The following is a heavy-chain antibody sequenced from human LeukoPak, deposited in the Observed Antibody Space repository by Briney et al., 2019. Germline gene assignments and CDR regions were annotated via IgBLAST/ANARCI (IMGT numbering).Heavy chain of an antibody. J-gene: IGHJ6*03. CDR3: ARLRFLEWVYYMDV. D-gene: IGHD3-3*01. CDR2: IYYSGST. V-gene: IGHV4-59*01. Sequence: PSETLSLTCTVSGGSISSYYWSWIRQPPGKGLEWIGYIYYSGSTNYNPSLKSRVTISVDTSKNQFSLKLSSVTAADTAVYYCARLRFLEWVYYMDVWGKGTTVTVSS. CDR1: GGSISSYY.